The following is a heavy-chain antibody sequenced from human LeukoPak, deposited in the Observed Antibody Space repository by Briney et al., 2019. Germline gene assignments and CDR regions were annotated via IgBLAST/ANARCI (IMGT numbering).Heavy chain of an antibody. Sequence: GGSLRLSCAASGFTFSSYWMGWLRQAPGKGREWVANIKQDGSEKYYVDSVKGRFTISRDNAKNSLYLQMNSLRAEDTAVYYCARAPLYQLLRPYWGQGTLVTVSS. V-gene: IGHV3-7*01. CDR2: IKQDGSEK. D-gene: IGHD1-7*01. CDR3: ARAPLYQLLRPY. J-gene: IGHJ4*02. CDR1: GFTFSSYW.